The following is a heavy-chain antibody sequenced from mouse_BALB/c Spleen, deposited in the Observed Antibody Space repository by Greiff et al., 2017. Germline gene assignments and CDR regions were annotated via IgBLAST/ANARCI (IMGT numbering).Heavy chain of an antibody. V-gene: IGHV5-6*01. CDR3: ARYGNYGEFAY. J-gene: IGHJ3*01. CDR2: ISSGGSYT. Sequence: EVKVVESGGDLVKPGGSLKLSCAASGFTFGSYGMSWVRQTPDKRLEWVATISSGGSYTYYPDSVKGRFTISRDNAKNTLYLQMSSLKSEDTAMYYCARYGNYGEFAYWGQGTLVTVSA. D-gene: IGHD2-1*01. CDR1: GFTFGSYG.